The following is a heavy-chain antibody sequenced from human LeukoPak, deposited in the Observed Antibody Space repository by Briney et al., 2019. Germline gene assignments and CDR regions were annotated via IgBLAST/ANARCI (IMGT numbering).Heavy chain of an antibody. CDR3: ARESRDSRITIIVVATDYWYFDL. J-gene: IGHJ2*01. CDR1: GGTFRSYD. CDR2: IIPIFGTA. D-gene: IGHD3-22*01. V-gene: IGHV1-69*13. Sequence: SVKVSCKACGGTFRSYDGRWVRQAPGQGLEWMGGIIPIFGTANYAQKFQGRVTITADESTSTAYMELSSLRSEDTAVYYCARESRDSRITIIVVATDYWYFDLWGRGTLVTVSS.